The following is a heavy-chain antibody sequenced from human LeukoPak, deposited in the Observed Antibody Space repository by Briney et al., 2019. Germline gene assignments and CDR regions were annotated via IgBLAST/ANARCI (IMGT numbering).Heavy chain of an antibody. V-gene: IGHV3-7*01. J-gene: IGHJ4*02. CDR3: ARPDCSGGSCYFDY. CDR1: GFTFSSYW. Sequence: GGSLSLSCAASGFTFSSYWMSWVRQAPGKGLEGVAHIKQDGSEKYYVDSVKGRFTISRDNAKNSLYLQMNSLRAEDTAVYYCARPDCSGGSCYFDYWGQGTLVTVSS. CDR2: IKQDGSEK. D-gene: IGHD2-15*01.